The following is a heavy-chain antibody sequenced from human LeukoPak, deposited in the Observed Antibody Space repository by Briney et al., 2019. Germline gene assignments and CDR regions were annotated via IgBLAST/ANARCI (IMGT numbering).Heavy chain of an antibody. D-gene: IGHD3-10*01. Sequence: ASVKVSCKTSGYTFTSYDINWVRQAPGQGLEWMGIINPSGGSTSYAQNFQGRVTMTRDMSTSTVYMELSSLRSEDTAVYYCARGAGSGSYYKASFDYWGQGTLVTVSS. CDR2: INPSGGST. CDR3: ARGAGSGSYYKASFDY. V-gene: IGHV1-46*01. J-gene: IGHJ4*02. CDR1: GYTFTSYD.